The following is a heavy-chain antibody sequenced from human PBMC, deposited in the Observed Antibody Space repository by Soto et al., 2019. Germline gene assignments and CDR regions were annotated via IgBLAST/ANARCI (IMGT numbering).Heavy chain of an antibody. CDR3: ARNVKVGLSGFDI. J-gene: IGHJ3*02. CDR2: ISSSGSTI. D-gene: IGHD1-26*01. V-gene: IGHV3-48*03. CDR1: GFTFSSYE. Sequence: GGSLRLSCAASGFTFSSYEMNWVRQAPGKGLEWVSYISSSGSTIYYADSVKGRFTISRDNAKNSLYLQMNSLRAEDTAVYYCARNVKVGLSGFDIWGQGTMVTVSS.